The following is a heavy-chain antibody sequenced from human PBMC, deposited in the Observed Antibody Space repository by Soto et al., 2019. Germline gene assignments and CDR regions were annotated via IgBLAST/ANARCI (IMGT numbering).Heavy chain of an antibody. CDR3: ARGMLWEPRAFDI. CDR1: GFTFSSFG. V-gene: IGHV3-33*01. CDR2: IWYDGSNK. J-gene: IGHJ3*02. Sequence: GGSLRLSCVASGFTFSSFGMHWVRQAPGKGLEWVAVIWYDGSNKDYADSVKGRLTISRDDSKKTLYLQMISLRAEDTAVYYCARGMLWEPRAFDIWGQGTLVTVSS. D-gene: IGHD1-26*01.